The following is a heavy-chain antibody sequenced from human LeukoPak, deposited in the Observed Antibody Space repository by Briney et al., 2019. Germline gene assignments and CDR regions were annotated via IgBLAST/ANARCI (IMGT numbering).Heavy chain of an antibody. D-gene: IGHD6-13*01. CDR1: GFTFDDYT. CDR2: ISWDGGST. V-gene: IGHV3-43*01. CDR3: ARDHDSSSCPYFDY. Sequence: GGSLRLSCAASGFTFDDYTMHWVRQAPGKGLEWVSLISWDGGSTYYADSVKGRFTISRDNAKNSLYLQMNSLRAEDTAVYYCARDHDSSSCPYFDYWGQGTLVTVSS. J-gene: IGHJ4*02.